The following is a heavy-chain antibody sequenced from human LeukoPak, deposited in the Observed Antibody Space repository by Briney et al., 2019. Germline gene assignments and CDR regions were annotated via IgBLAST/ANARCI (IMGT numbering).Heavy chain of an antibody. D-gene: IGHD5-12*01. CDR2: IYYSGST. Sequence: SETLSLTCTVSGGSISSYYWGWIRQPPGKGLEWIGYIYYSGSTNYNPSLKSRVTISVDTSKNQFSLKLSSVTAADTAVYYCARRVANAYYMDVWGKGTTVTVSS. CDR3: ARRVANAYYMDV. V-gene: IGHV4-59*01. CDR1: GGSISSYY. J-gene: IGHJ6*03.